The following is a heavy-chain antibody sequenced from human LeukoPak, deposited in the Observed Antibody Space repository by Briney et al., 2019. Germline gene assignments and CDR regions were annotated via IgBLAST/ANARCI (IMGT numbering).Heavy chain of an antibody. CDR2: IYHSGST. CDR3: ARSHDSSGYFPFDY. J-gene: IGHJ4*02. Sequence: SQTLSPTCAVSGGSISSGGYSWSWIRQPPGKGLEWIGYIYHSGSTYYNPSLKSRVTISVDRSKNQFSLKLSSVTAADTAVYYCARSHDSSGYFPFDYWGQGTLVTVSS. CDR1: GGSISSGGYS. V-gene: IGHV4-30-2*01. D-gene: IGHD3-22*01.